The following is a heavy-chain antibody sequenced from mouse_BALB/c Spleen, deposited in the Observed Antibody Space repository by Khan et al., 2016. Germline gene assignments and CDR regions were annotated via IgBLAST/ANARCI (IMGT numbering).Heavy chain of an antibody. Sequence: QVQLKQSGAELVRPGSSVKISCKASGYAFSSYWMNWVKQRPGQGLEWIGQIYPGDGDTNYNGKFKGKATLTADKSSSTAYMQLSSLTSEDSAVYFCAIYYGNYFDYWCQGTTLTVSS. D-gene: IGHD2-1*01. J-gene: IGHJ2*01. CDR2: IYPGDGDT. CDR3: AIYYGNYFDY. V-gene: IGHV1-80*01. CDR1: GYAFSSYW.